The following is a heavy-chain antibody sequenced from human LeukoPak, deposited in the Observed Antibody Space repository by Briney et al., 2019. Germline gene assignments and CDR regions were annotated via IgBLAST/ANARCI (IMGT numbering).Heavy chain of an antibody. V-gene: IGHV4-59*01. CDR3: ARDRRYSSSWYYDY. J-gene: IGHJ4*02. CDR2: IYYSGST. CDR1: GGSISSYY. Sequence: PSETLSLTCTVSGGSISSYYWSWIRQPPGKGLEWIGYIYYSGSTNYNPSLKSRVTISVDTSKNQFPLKLSSVTAADTAVYYCARDRRYSSSWYYDYWGQGTLVTVSS. D-gene: IGHD6-13*01.